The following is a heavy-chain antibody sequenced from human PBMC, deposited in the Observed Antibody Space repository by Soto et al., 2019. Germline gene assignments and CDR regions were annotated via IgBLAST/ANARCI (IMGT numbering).Heavy chain of an antibody. CDR3: AKSIGIDSGYDPYYFDY. CDR1: GFTFSSCA. CDR2: ISGSGGGT. J-gene: IGHJ4*02. Sequence: GGSLRLSCAASGFTFSSCAMNWVRQAPGKGLEWVSGISGSGGGTYYADSVKGRFTISRDNSKNTLYLQMNSLRAEDTAVYYCAKSIGIDSGYDPYYFDYWGQGTLVTVSS. V-gene: IGHV3-23*01. D-gene: IGHD5-12*01.